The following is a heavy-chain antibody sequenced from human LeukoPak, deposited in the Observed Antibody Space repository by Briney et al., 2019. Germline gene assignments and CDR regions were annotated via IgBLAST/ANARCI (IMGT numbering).Heavy chain of an antibody. CDR2: IYYSGST. CDR3: ARLVAYYDSSGYYSDAFDI. J-gene: IGHJ3*02. Sequence: PSETLSLTCTVSGGSISISSYYWGWIRQPPGKGLEWIGSIYYSGSTYYNPSLKSRVTISVDTSKNQFSLKLSSVTAADTAVYYCARLVAYYDSSGYYSDAFDIWGQGTMVTVSS. V-gene: IGHV4-39*01. D-gene: IGHD3-22*01. CDR1: GGSISISSYY.